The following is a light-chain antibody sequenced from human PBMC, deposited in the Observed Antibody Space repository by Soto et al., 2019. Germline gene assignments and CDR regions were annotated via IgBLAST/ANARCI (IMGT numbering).Light chain of an antibody. CDR1: QSVLYSSNNKKY. Sequence: DIVMTQSPDSLAVSLGERATINCKSSQSVLYSSNNKKYLAWYQQKPGQPPKLLIYWASTRESGVPDRFSGSWSGTDFTLTISSLQAEDVAVYYCQQYYSTPPLTFGGGTKVEIK. CDR2: WAS. CDR3: QQYYSTPPLT. V-gene: IGKV4-1*01. J-gene: IGKJ4*01.